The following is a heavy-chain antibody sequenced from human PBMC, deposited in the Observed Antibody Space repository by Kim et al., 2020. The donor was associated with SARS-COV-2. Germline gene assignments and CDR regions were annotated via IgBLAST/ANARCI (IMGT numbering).Heavy chain of an antibody. J-gene: IGHJ4*02. D-gene: IGHD3-16*01. V-gene: IGHV3-23*01. Sequence: YYADSVKGRFTISRDNSKNTLYLQMNSLRAEDTAVYYCAKAGGRWAPFDYWGQGTLVTVSS. CDR3: AKAGGRWAPFDY.